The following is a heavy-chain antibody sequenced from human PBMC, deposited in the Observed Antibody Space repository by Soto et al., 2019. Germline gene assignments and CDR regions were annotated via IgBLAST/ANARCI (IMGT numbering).Heavy chain of an antibody. CDR3: AKHSHHGRFS. CDR2: VDYAGRA. CDR1: DDSISTSNYY. V-gene: IGHV4-39*01. D-gene: IGHD1-26*01. J-gene: IGHJ5*02. Sequence: QLQLQESGPRLVKHSETLSLTCSVSDDSISTSNYYWAWVRQPPEMGPEWIGSVDYAGRAYYNPSLKSRVTISADTSENHFSLHLSSMTAADTSMYYCAKHSHHGRFSWGQGTLVTVSS.